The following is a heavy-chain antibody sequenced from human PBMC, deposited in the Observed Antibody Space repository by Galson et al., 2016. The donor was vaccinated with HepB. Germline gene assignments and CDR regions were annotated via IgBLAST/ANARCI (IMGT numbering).Heavy chain of an antibody. CDR1: GFTFRSYG. V-gene: IGHV3-33*06. CDR3: AKGRERVGFSYGTTDY. J-gene: IGHJ4*02. CDR2: IWYDGSNK. Sequence: SLRLSCAASGFTFRSYGIHWVRQAPGKGLEWVAVIWYDGSNKYYADSVKGRFTISRDNSKDALYLQMNSLRVEDTAVYYCAKGRERVGFSYGTTDYWGQGTLVTVSS. D-gene: IGHD5-18*01.